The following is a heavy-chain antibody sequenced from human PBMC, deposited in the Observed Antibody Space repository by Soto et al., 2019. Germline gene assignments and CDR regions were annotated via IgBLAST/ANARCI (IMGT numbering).Heavy chain of an antibody. V-gene: IGHV3-53*02. CDR1: GFTVSGNL. CDR3: ASRILVSDAFDI. D-gene: IGHD3-3*02. J-gene: IGHJ3*02. CDR2: IYSGGST. Sequence: EVQLVETGGGLIQPRGSLRLSCAASGFTVSGNLMSWVRQAPGKGLEWVSVIYSGGSTYYADSVKGRFTISRDTSKNTLYLQMNSLRAEDTAVYYCASRILVSDAFDIWGQGTMVTVSS.